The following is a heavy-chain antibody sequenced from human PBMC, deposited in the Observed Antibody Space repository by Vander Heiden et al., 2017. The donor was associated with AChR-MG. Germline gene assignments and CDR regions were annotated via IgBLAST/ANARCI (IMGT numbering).Heavy chain of an antibody. CDR3: ARPVTGTRNAFDI. Sequence: EELLVESGGGLVQPGGSLRLSCAASGFTFSSFWMHWVRQVPGKGLVWVSRINGDESSTNYADSVKGRFTISRDNAEKTLYLQMNSLRAEDTAVYYCARPVTGTRNAFDIWGQGTMVTVSS. J-gene: IGHJ3*02. V-gene: IGHV3-74*01. CDR1: GFTFSSFW. CDR2: INGDESST. D-gene: IGHD1-20*01.